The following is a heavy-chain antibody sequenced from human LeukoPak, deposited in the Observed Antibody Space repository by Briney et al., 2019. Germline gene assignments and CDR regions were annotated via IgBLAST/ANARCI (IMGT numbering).Heavy chain of an antibody. CDR1: GFTFSDYY. Sequence: GRSLRLSCAASGFTFSDYYMSWIRQAPGNGLEWVSYISSSGSTIYYADSVKGRFTISRDNAKNSLYLQMNSLRAKDTAVYYCARDQADSSGYYYFDYWGQGTLVTVSS. J-gene: IGHJ4*02. CDR3: ARDQADSSGYYYFDY. D-gene: IGHD3-22*01. V-gene: IGHV3-11*01. CDR2: ISSSGSTI.